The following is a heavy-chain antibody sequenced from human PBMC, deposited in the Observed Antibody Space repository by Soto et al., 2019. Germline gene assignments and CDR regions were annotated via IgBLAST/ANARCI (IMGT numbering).Heavy chain of an antibody. CDR1: GFTFSNYA. V-gene: IGHV3-23*01. CDR3: VKDCVTGTKLPDH. Sequence: EVQLLDSGGGLVQPGGSLRLSCAASGFTFSNYAMGWVRQAPGKGLEWVSVVTGSGDRTYYADSVKGRFTISRDNSMNTMYHQMSSLRVEDTAVYYCVKDCVTGTKLPDHWGQGTLVSVSS. CDR2: VTGSGDRT. D-gene: IGHD6-19*01. J-gene: IGHJ4*02.